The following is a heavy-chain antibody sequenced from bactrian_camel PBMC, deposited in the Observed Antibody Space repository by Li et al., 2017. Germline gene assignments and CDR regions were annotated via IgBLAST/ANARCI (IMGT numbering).Heavy chain of an antibody. CDR3: AARGPYDSTFNPTLNPNRYNY. V-gene: IGHV3-2*01. CDR2: ISDDSITT. D-gene: IGHD7*01. Sequence: LVESGGGLVQPGGSLRLSCAVSGRSVNAACMAWVRQAPGKEREGVASISDDSITTQYADSVKGRFTLAKDRAKNTLYLQMDSLKPEDTGMYVCAARGPYDSTFNPTLNPNRYNYWGQGPRSPSP. J-gene: IGHJ4*01. CDR1: GRSVNAAC.